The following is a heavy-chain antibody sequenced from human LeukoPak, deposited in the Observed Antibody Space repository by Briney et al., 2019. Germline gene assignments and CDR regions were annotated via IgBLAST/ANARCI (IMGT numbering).Heavy chain of an antibody. Sequence: GGSLRLSCAASGFTFSNYAMSWVRQVPGKGLEWVSVISGSGSSTYYADSVKGRFTISRDNSKNTLYLQMNSLRAEGTAVYFCAKDSASYGRFDYWGQGTLVTVSS. CDR3: AKDSASYGRFDY. V-gene: IGHV3-23*01. J-gene: IGHJ4*02. CDR2: ISGSGSST. CDR1: GFTFSNYA. D-gene: IGHD5-18*01.